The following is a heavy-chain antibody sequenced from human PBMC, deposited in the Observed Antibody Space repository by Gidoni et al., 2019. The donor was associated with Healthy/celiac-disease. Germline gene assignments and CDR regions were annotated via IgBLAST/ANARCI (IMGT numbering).Heavy chain of an antibody. CDR3: AKDSDGDQGYFQH. CDR1: GFTFDDYA. D-gene: IGHD4-17*01. J-gene: IGHJ1*01. V-gene: IGHV3-9*01. CDR2: ISWNSGSI. Sequence: EVQLVESGGGLVQPGRSLRLSCAASGFTFDDYAMHWVRQAPGKGLEWVSGISWNSGSIGYADSVKGRFTISRDNAKNSLYLQMNSLRAEDTALYYCAKDSDGDQGYFQHWGQGTLVTVSS.